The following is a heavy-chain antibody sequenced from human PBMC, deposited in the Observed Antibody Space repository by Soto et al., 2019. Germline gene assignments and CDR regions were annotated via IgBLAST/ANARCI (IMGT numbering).Heavy chain of an antibody. CDR2: ISSNSNNI. CDR3: AKGKSTGDIDWFDP. D-gene: IGHD3-10*01. J-gene: IGHJ5*02. CDR1: GVIFSSYR. Sequence: GGSLKLSCVAPGVIFSSYRMLWVRQAPGKGLEWVSSISSNSNNINYLDSVKGRFTVSRDNSKNCLYLQMNSLGVEDTAMYFCAKGKSTGDIDWFDPWGQGSLVTVA. V-gene: IGHV3-21*04.